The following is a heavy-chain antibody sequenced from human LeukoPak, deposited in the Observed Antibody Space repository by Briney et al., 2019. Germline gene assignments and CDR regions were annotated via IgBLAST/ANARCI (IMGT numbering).Heavy chain of an antibody. CDR1: GYTLTDYY. CDR3: ARVYSSSPGFDP. J-gene: IGHJ5*02. V-gene: IGHV1-2*02. D-gene: IGHD6-6*01. CDR2: INPNSGDT. Sequence: ASVKVSCKASGYTLTDYYINWVRQAPGQGLEWMGWINPNSGDTNYAQKFQGRVTMTRDTSISTAYMELTRLRNDDTAVYYCARVYSSSPGFDPWGQGTLVTVSS.